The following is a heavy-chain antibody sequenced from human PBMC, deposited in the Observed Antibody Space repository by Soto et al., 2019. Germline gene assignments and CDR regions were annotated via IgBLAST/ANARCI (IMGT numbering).Heavy chain of an antibody. CDR2: ISYDGSNK. J-gene: IGHJ4*02. V-gene: IGHV3-30-3*01. Sequence: GGSLRLSCAASGFTFSSYAMHWVRQAPGKGLEWVAVISYDGSNKYYADSVKGRFTISRDNSKNTLYLQMNSLRAEDTAVYYCAESYCGGDCYQTPPDYWGQGTLVTVSS. CDR1: GFTFSSYA. D-gene: IGHD2-21*02. CDR3: AESYCGGDCYQTPPDY.